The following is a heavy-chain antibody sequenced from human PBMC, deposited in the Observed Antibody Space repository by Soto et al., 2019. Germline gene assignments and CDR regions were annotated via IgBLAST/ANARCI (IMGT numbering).Heavy chain of an antibody. Sequence: GGSLRLSCAASGFTFSSYAMHWVRQAPGKGLEYVSSISTNGGSTDYADSVKGRFTISRDNSKNTVYLQMSSLRVEDTAVYYCARPIQYYYDSSGQSAWFDPWGQGTLVTVSS. D-gene: IGHD3-22*01. CDR3: ARPIQYYYDSSGQSAWFDP. CDR1: GFTFSSYA. CDR2: ISTNGGST. V-gene: IGHV3-64D*06. J-gene: IGHJ5*02.